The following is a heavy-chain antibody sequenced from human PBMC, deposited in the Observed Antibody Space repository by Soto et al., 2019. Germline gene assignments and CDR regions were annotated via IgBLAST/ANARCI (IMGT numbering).Heavy chain of an antibody. CDR3: ARYTGSNSLFDS. V-gene: IGHV1-2*02. D-gene: IGHD1-26*01. CDR2: INPKSGYT. Sequence: QVQLVQSGAEVKKPGASVSVSCKACGYTFTGDYRHWVRQAPGQGLEWMAWINPKSGYTKSAQKFQARVTLTRDTSISTAYMELRSLRSEDTAVYFCARYTGSNSLFDSWGQGTLVTVSS. CDR1: GYTFTGDY. J-gene: IGHJ4*02.